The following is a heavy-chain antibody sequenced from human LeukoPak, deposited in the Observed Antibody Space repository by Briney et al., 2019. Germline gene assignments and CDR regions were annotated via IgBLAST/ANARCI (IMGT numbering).Heavy chain of an antibody. V-gene: IGHV4-39*01. J-gene: IGHJ4*02. CDR1: GGSISSSSYY. CDR3: ARVRIAVTDY. CDR2: IYYSGST. Sequence: SETLSLTCTVSGGSISSSSYYWGWIRQPPGKGLEWIGSIYYSGSTYYNPSLKSRVTISVDTSKNQFSLKLSSVTAADTAVYYCARVRIAVTDYWGQGTLVTVSS. D-gene: IGHD6-19*01.